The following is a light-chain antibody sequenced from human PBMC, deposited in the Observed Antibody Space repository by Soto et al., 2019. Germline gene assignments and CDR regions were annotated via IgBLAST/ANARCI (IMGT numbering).Light chain of an antibody. J-gene: IGLJ2*01. V-gene: IGLV2-14*01. CDR2: EVN. CDR1: SSDVGAYNY. CDR3: SSHTTSSLPGI. Sequence: QSVLTQPASVSGSPGQSITISCTGTSSDVGAYNYVSWYQQHPGKAPKLMIYEVNNRPSGVSNRFSGSKSANTASLTISGLQAEDEADYYCSSHTTSSLPGIFGGGTKLT.